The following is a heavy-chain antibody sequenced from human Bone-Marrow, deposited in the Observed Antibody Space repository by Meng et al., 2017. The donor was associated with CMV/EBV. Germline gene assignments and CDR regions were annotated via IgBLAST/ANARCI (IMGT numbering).Heavy chain of an antibody. CDR3: ARDPVRSASY. V-gene: IGHV3-74*01. D-gene: IGHD3-3*01. J-gene: IGHJ4*02. CDR2: INPVGGTT. Sequence: GESLKISCAAYGLTFSHYSMNWVRQTPGKGLLWVSHINPVGGTTNYADSVRGRFTISRDNAKNKLYLQMNDLRAEDTAVYYCARDPVRSASYWGQGLLVTVSS. CDR1: GLTFSHYS.